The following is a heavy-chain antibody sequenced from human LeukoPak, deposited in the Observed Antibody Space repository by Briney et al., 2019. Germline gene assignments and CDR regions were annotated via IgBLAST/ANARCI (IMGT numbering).Heavy chain of an antibody. CDR1: GYTFTSYG. D-gene: IGHD2-2*01. Sequence: ASVKVSCRASGYTFTSYGISWVRQAPGQGLEWMGWISAYNGNTNDAQKLQGRVTMTTDTSTSTAYLELRSRRSDDTAVYYCARDGVVPAATVPDYWGQGTLVTVSS. J-gene: IGHJ4*02. CDR2: ISAYNGNT. V-gene: IGHV1-18*01. CDR3: ARDGVVPAATVPDY.